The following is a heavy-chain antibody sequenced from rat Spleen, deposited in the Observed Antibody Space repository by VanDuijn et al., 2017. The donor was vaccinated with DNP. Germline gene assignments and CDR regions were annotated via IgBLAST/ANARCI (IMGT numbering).Heavy chain of an antibody. D-gene: IGHD4-3*01. CDR3: VREAFGVDY. CDR1: GFNFNDYW. Sequence: EVKLVESGGGLVQPGISLKLSCAASGFNFNDYWMGWVRQAPGKGLEWIGEINKDSRTIKYGPSLKDKITISRDNAQNTLYLQMSKLGSEDTAIYYCVREAFGVDYWGQGVMVTVSS. V-gene: IGHV4-2*01. J-gene: IGHJ2*01. CDR2: INKDSRTI.